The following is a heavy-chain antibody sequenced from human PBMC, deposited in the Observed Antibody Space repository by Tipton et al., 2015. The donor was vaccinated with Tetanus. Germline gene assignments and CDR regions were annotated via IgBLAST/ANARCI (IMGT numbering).Heavy chain of an antibody. Sequence: SLRLSCAASGFAFSAYAVHWVRQAPGKGLEWVAVISYDGSDIFYAESVKGRFTISRDNSKNTLYLQMNSLRAEDTAVYYCAKDRAAGGMGEVDYYGQGTLVTVSS. J-gene: IGHJ4*02. CDR2: ISYDGSDI. CDR1: GFAFSAYA. V-gene: IGHV3-30*04. D-gene: IGHD6-13*01. CDR3: AKDRAAGGMGEVDY.